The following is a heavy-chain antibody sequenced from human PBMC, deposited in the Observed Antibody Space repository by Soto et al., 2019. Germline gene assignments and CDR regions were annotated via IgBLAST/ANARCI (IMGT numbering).Heavy chain of an antibody. Sequence: ASVKVSCKASGGTFSSSSISWVRQAPXQGLEWMGGIIPIFGTANYTQKFQGRVTITADESTSTAYMELSSLSSDDTAVYYCARGIWERSGHYYYDSWGQGTLVTVSS. CDR2: IIPIFGTA. CDR1: GGTFSSSS. CDR3: ARGIWERSGHYYYDS. V-gene: IGHV1-69*13. J-gene: IGHJ4*02. D-gene: IGHD6-19*01.